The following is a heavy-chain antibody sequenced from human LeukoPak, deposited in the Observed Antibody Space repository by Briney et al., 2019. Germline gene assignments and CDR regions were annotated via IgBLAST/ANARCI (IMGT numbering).Heavy chain of an antibody. D-gene: IGHD1-26*01. CDR2: IYYSGST. J-gene: IGHJ4*02. Sequence: PSETLSLTCPVSGGSISSGGYYWSWIRQHPGKGLEWIGYIYYSGSTYYNPSLKSRVNISVDTSNNQFSLKVSSVTAADTAVYYCARAVVGNYCDYWGQGTLVTVSS. CDR3: ARAVVGNYCDY. V-gene: IGHV4-31*03. CDR1: GGSISSGGYY.